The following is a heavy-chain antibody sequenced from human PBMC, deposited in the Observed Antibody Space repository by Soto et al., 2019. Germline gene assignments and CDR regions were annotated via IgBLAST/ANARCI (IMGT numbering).Heavy chain of an antibody. CDR3: ARGVVSRYSNYPPYYYHYGTDV. D-gene: IGHD4-4*01. CDR1: GYTFTGYY. V-gene: IGHV1-2*02. J-gene: IGHJ6*02. Sequence: GASVKVSCKASGYTFTGYYMHWVRQAPGQGLEWMGWINPNSGGTNYAQKFQGRVTMTRDTSISTAYMELSRLRSDDTAVYYCARGVVSRYSNYPPYYYHYGTDVCGQGTTVTISS. CDR2: INPNSGGT.